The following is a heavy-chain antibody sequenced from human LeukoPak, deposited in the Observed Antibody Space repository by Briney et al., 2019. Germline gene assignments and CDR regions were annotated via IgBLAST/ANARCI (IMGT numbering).Heavy chain of an antibody. J-gene: IGHJ4*02. Sequence: ASVKVSCKASGYTFTSYYMHWVRQAPGQGLEWMGIINPSGGSTSYAQKFQGRVTMTRDMSTSTVYMELSSLRSEDTAVYYCARALSATTFKFYFDYWGQGTLVTVSS. CDR1: GYTFTSYY. CDR3: ARALSATTFKFYFDY. V-gene: IGHV1-46*01. D-gene: IGHD1-7*01. CDR2: INPSGGST.